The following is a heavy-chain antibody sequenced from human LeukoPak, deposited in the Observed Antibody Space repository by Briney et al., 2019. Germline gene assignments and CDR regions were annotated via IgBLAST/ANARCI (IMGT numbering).Heavy chain of an antibody. V-gene: IGHV3-7*01. J-gene: IGHJ4*02. D-gene: IGHD5-18*01. CDR2: IKQDGSEK. Sequence: GGSLRLSCAASGFTFSSYWMSWVRQAPGKGLEWEANIKQDGSEKYYVDSVKGRFTISRDNAKNSLYLQMNSLRAEDTAVYYCARGYSYGITRFDYWGQGTLVTVSS. CDR3: ARGYSYGITRFDY. CDR1: GFTFSSYW.